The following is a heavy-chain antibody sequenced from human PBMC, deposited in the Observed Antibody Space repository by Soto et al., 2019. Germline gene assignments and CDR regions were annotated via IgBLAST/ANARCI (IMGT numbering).Heavy chain of an antibody. CDR1: GYTFTSYY. V-gene: IGHV1-46*03. CDR3: ARGLTNGAFHPNWFDP. Sequence: QVQLVQSGAEVKKPGASVKVSCKASGYTFTSYYMHWVRQAPGQGLEWMGIINPSGGSTSYAQKFQGRVTMTRDTSTSTVYMELSSLRSEDTAVYYCARGLTNGAFHPNWFDPWGQGTLVTVSS. D-gene: IGHD2-8*01. CDR2: INPSGGST. J-gene: IGHJ5*02.